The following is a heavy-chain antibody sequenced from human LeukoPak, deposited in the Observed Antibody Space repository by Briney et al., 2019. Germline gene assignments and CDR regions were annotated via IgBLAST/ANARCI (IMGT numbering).Heavy chain of an antibody. J-gene: IGHJ4*02. V-gene: IGHV4-59*01. CDR2: IYYSGST. CDR1: GGSISSYY. CDR3: ARGRHPVTDHPFDY. D-gene: IGHD4-11*01. Sequence: SETLSLTCTVSGGSISSYYWSWIRHPPGKGLEWIGYIYYSGSTNYNPSLKSRVTISVDTSKNQFSLKLSSVTAADTAVYYCARGRHPVTDHPFDYWGQGTLVTVSS.